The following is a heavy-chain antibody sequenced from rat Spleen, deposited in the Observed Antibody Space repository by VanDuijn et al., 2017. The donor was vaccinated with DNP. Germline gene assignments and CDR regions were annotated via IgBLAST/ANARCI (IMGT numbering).Heavy chain of an antibody. CDR1: GFIFSDYN. D-gene: IGHD1-1*01. V-gene: IGHV5S10*01. J-gene: IGHJ3*01. CDR2: IVYDGRRT. Sequence: EVQLVETGGGLVQPGRSLKLSCAASGFIFSDYNMAWVRRAPEKGLEWIASIVYDGRRTYYRDSLKGRFTISRENTENTLYLQMDSLRSEDTATYYCATRDSGEDSFPFWGQGTLVTVSA. CDR3: ATRDSGEDSFPF.